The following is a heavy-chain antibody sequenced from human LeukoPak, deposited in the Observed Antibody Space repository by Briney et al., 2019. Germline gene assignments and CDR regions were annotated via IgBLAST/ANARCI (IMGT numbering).Heavy chain of an antibody. J-gene: IGHJ4*02. CDR1: GFTFSSYA. Sequence: GGSLRLSCAASGFTFSSYAMSWVRQAPGKGLEWVSAISGSGGSTYYADSVKGRFTISRDNSKNTLYLRMNSLRAEDTAVYYCAKDRYSSGWRTYFDYWGQGTLVTVSS. CDR3: AKDRYSSGWRTYFDY. V-gene: IGHV3-23*01. D-gene: IGHD6-19*01. CDR2: ISGSGGST.